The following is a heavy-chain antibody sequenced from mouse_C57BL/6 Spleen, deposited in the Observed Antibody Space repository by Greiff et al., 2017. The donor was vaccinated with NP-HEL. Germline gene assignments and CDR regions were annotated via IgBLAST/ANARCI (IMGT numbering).Heavy chain of an antibody. CDR3: ARGIIFATVGEGYFDV. Sequence: QVQLQQSGAELVKPGASVKLSCKASGYTFTSYWMHWVKQRPGRGLEWIGRIDPNSGGTKYNEKFKSKATLTVDKPSSTAYMQLSSLTSEDSAVYYCARGIIFATVGEGYFDVWGTGTTVTVSS. CDR2: IDPNSGGT. CDR1: GYTFTSYW. V-gene: IGHV1-72*01. D-gene: IGHD1-1*01. J-gene: IGHJ1*03.